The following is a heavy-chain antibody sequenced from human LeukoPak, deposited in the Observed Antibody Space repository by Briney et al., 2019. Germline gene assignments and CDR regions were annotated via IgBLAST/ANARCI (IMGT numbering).Heavy chain of an antibody. CDR2: INPNSGGT. Sequence: WASVKVSCKASGYTFTGYDMHWVRQAPGQGHEWMGWINPNSGGTNFVQKFQGRLTMTRDTSISTAYMELRRLRSDDTAVYFCARLGYTSGSDYWGQGTLVTVSS. J-gene: IGHJ4*02. D-gene: IGHD6-19*01. V-gene: IGHV1-2*02. CDR1: GYTFTGYD. CDR3: ARLGYTSGSDY.